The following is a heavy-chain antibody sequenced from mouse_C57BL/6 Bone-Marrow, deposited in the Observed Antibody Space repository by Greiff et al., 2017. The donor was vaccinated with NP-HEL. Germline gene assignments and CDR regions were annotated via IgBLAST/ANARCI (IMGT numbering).Heavy chain of an antibody. CDR3: ARGRVWFDY. V-gene: IGHV1-81*01. J-gene: IGHJ2*03. CDR1: GYTFTSYG. Sequence: QVQLQQSGAELVRPGASVKLSCTASGYTFTSYGISWVKQSPGQGLEWIGEIYPRSGNTYYNEKFKGKATLTADKSSSTAYMELRSLTSEDSAVYFCARGRVWFDYGDRGTGLTVTA. CDR2: IYPRSGNT. D-gene: IGHD2-10*02.